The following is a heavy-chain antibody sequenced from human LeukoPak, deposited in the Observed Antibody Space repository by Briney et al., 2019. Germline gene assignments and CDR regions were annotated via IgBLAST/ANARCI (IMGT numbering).Heavy chain of an antibody. CDR1: GLSVSDHY. Sequence: GGSLRLSCAASGLSVSDHYMNWVRQAPGKGLEWVSVIHTDGSTYASDSAKGRFTISRDNSKNTLFLQMNSLRAENTAVYYCAKDRPYGGKGDFDYWGQGTLVTVSS. CDR3: AKDRPYGGKGDFDY. CDR2: IHTDGST. V-gene: IGHV3-66*01. D-gene: IGHD4-23*01. J-gene: IGHJ4*02.